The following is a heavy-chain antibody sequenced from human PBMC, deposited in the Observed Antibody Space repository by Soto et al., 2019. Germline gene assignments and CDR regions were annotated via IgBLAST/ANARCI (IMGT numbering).Heavy chain of an antibody. CDR1: GGSISSYY. CDR2: IYYSGST. D-gene: IGHD3-9*01. V-gene: IGHV4-59*01. CDR3: ARGPNPPYDILTGLDY. J-gene: IGHJ4*02. Sequence: SETLSLTCTVSGGSISSYYWSWIRQPPGKGLEWIGYIYYSGSTNYNPSLKSRVTISVDTSKNQFSLKLSSVTAADTAVYYCARGPNPPYDILTGLDYWGQGTLLTVSS.